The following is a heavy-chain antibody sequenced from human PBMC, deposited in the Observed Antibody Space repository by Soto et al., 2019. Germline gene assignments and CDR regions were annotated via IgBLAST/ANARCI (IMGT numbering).Heavy chain of an antibody. J-gene: IGHJ6*02. Sequence: PGESLKISCKASGYSFTNYWIGWVRQMPGKGLEWMGVIDPGDSDTRYSPSFQGQVTISADKSISTAYLRWSSLKASDTAMYYCARLDIVVVPAAIGGGYYYGMDVWGQGTTVTLS. D-gene: IGHD2-2*02. CDR1: GYSFTNYW. V-gene: IGHV5-51*01. CDR3: ARLDIVVVPAAIGGGYYYGMDV. CDR2: IDPGDSDT.